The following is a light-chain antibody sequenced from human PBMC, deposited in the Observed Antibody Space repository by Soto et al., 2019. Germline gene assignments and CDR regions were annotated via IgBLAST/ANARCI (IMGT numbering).Light chain of an antibody. CDR1: QSISSW. Sequence: DIQMTQSPSTLSASVGDRVTITCRASQSISSWLAWYQRKPGKDPKLLIYDASNFETGVPSRFSGCGSGTEFTLTISSLQPDDFATYYGQQYNSYPYTFGQGTQLEIK. CDR2: DAS. V-gene: IGKV1-5*01. CDR3: QQYNSYPYT. J-gene: IGKJ2*01.